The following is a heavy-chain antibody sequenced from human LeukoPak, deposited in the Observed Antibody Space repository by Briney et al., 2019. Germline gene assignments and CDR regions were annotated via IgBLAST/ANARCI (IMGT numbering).Heavy chain of an antibody. V-gene: IGHV3-30-3*01. J-gene: IGHJ4*02. CDR3: VKAIRPFNSGNYYSCLDY. CDR1: GFTFSSYA. Sequence: PGGSLRPSCAASGFTFSSYAMHWVRQAPGKGLEWVAVISYDGSNKYYADSVKGRFTISRDNSKNTLHLQMNSLRAEDTALYYCVKAIRPFNSGNYYSCLDYWGQGSLVTVSS. CDR2: ISYDGSNK. D-gene: IGHD3-22*01.